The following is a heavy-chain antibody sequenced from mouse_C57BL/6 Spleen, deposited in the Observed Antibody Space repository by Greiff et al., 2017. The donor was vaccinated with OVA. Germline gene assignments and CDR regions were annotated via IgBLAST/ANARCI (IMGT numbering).Heavy chain of an antibody. CDR2: ISYDGSN. D-gene: IGHD3-2*02. CDR1: GYSITSGYY. Sequence: ESGPGLVKPSQSLSLTCSVTGYSITSGYYWNWIRQFPGNKLEWMGYISYDGSNNYNPSLKNRIAITRDTSKNQFFLKLNSVTTEDTATYYCARASSGYVDYWGQGTTLTVSS. CDR3: ARASSGYVDY. J-gene: IGHJ2*01. V-gene: IGHV3-6*01.